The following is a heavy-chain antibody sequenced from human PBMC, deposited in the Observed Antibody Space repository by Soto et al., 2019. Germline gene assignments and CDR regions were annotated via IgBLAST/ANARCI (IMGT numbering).Heavy chain of an antibody. CDR1: GFAFRSYG. CDR2: ISTSSSAI. D-gene: IGHD2-21*01. J-gene: IGHJ4*02. V-gene: IGHV3-21*06. Sequence: PGGSLRLSWVASGFAFRSYGMNWVRQAPGKGLEWVSSISTSSSAIYYTDSVKGRFTISRDNTKSSLFLQMNSLGVEDTAVYYCARGGGGGLFEHWGQGVLVTVSS. CDR3: ARGGGGGLFEH.